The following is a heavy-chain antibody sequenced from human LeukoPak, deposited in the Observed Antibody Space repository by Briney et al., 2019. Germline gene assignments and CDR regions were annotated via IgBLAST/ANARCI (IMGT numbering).Heavy chain of an antibody. CDR1: GGSFSGYY. D-gene: IGHD3-3*01. CDR2: INHSGRT. Sequence: PSETLSLTCAVYGGSFSGYYWSWIRQPPGKGLEWIGEINHSGRTNYNPSLKSRVTISVDTSKNQFSLKLSSVTAADTAVYYCAREAGFGVVRYYYVDVWGKGTTVTVSS. V-gene: IGHV4-34*01. CDR3: AREAGFGVVRYYYVDV. J-gene: IGHJ6*03.